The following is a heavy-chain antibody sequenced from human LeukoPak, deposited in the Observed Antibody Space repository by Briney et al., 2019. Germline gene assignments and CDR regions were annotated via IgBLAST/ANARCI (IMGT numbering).Heavy chain of an antibody. Sequence: GASVKVFCKASVYTFTSYDINWVRHATGQGLEGKERMTTKSGNTGYAQKFQGRVTMTRNTSISTAYMKLSSLRSEDTAVYYCARGRYGDSRDYWGQGTLVTVSS. CDR2: MTTKSGNT. D-gene: IGHD4-17*01. V-gene: IGHV1-8*01. J-gene: IGHJ4*02. CDR3: ARGRYGDSRDY. CDR1: VYTFTSYD.